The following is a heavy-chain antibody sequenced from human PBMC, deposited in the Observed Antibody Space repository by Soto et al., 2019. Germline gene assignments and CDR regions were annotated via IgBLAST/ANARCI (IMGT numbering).Heavy chain of an antibody. Sequence: EVQLVESGGGLVQPGGSLRLSCVASGFTFISSFMGWVRQAPGKGLEWVANIYQDGGGTYYVDSVEGRFTISRDNAKDSLYLQMNSLRGEDTAVYYCARYFRGSGRYFFDYWGQGTLVTVSS. CDR3: ARYFRGSGRYFFDY. J-gene: IGHJ4*02. CDR1: GFTFISSF. V-gene: IGHV3-7*03. CDR2: IYQDGGGT. D-gene: IGHD6-19*01.